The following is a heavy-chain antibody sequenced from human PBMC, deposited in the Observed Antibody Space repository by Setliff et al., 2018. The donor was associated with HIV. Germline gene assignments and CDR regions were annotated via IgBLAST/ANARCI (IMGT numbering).Heavy chain of an antibody. CDR2: ISTSGADT. V-gene: IGHV3-53*01. J-gene: IGHJ6*02. D-gene: IGHD1-1*01. CDR1: GFTVSSNY. CDR3: ARGSRQLGYSYYGMDV. Sequence: PGGSLRLSCAASGFTVSSNYMSWVRQAPGKGLEWVSTISTSGADTYDAHSMKGRFTISRDNSKNTLYLQMNSLRAEDTAVYYCARGSRQLGYSYYGMDVWGQGTTVTVSS.